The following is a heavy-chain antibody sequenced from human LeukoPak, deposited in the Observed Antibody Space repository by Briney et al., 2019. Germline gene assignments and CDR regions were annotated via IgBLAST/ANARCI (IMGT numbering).Heavy chain of an antibody. Sequence: SETLSLTCTVSGGSISNYYWSWLRQPPGKGLECIGYIFYSGSTNYNPSLKSRVTILIDTSKNQFSLKLRSVTAADTAVYYCARATGWGRTFDYWGQGSLVSVST. CDR1: GGSISNYY. CDR3: ARATGWGRTFDY. J-gene: IGHJ4*02. CDR2: IFYSGST. V-gene: IGHV4-59*08. D-gene: IGHD3-16*01.